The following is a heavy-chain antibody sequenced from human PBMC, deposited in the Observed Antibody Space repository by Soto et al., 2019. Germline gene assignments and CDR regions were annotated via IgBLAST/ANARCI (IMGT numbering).Heavy chain of an antibody. Sequence: QVQLVQSGAEVKKPGASVRVSCKASGYTFTSYGISWVRQAPGQGLEWMGWISAYNGNTNYAQKLQGRVTMTTDTSTSTAYMELRSLRSDDTAVYYCARDRGMRLRNGDPTAGYWGQGTLVTVSS. CDR1: GYTFTSYG. J-gene: IGHJ4*02. V-gene: IGHV1-18*01. D-gene: IGHD4-17*01. CDR3: ARDRGMRLRNGDPTAGY. CDR2: ISAYNGNT.